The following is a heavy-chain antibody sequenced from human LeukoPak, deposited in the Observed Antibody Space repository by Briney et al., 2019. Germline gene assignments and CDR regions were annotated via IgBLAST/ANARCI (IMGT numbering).Heavy chain of an antibody. V-gene: IGHV6-1*01. Sequence: SQTLSLTCAVSGDSVSSKNGAWNWIRQSPSRGLEWLGRTYYRSKWYDEYADSVKGRVTISPDTSKNQFSLHVYSVTPEDTAVYYCARDLGTSGWYTFDFWGQGTLVTVSS. CDR2: TYYRSKWYD. J-gene: IGHJ5*01. CDR1: GDSVSSKNGA. CDR3: ARDLGTSGWYTFDF. D-gene: IGHD6-19*01.